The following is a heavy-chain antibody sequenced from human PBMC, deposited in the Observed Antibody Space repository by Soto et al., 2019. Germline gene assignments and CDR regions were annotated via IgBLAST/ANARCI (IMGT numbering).Heavy chain of an antibody. CDR1: GFTFSSYW. D-gene: IGHD3-9*01. CDR2: IKQDGSEK. Sequence: PGGSLRLSCAASGFTFSSYWMSWVRQAPGKGLEWVANIKQDGSEKYYVDSVKGRFTISRDNAKNSLYLQMNSLRAEDTAVFFCASGPAYYDILTGYHLAFDIWGQGTMVTVSS. V-gene: IGHV3-7*01. CDR3: ASGPAYYDILTGYHLAFDI. J-gene: IGHJ3*02.